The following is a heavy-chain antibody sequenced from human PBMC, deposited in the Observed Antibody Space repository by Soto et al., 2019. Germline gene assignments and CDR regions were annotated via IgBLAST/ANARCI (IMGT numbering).Heavy chain of an antibody. CDR1: GGSFRTNA. Sequence: QVQLVQSVAEVKKPGSSVKISGKASGGSFRTNAFSWVRQAPGQGLEWMGGIIPIFPTPDYAQKFQGRVTITADESTTTTYMELSSLRSEDTATYYCARDKDRQQLGGNYYYIMDVWVQGTTVTVSS. J-gene: IGHJ6*02. D-gene: IGHD3-3*02. V-gene: IGHV1-69*12. CDR3: ARDKDRQQLGGNYYYIMDV. CDR2: IIPIFPTP.